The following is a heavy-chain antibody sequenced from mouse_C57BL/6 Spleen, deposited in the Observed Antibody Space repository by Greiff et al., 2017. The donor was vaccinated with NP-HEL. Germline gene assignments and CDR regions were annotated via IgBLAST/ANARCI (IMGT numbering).Heavy chain of an antibody. CDR1: GYTFTSYW. J-gene: IGHJ3*01. Sequence: VQLQQSGAELVKPGASVKLSCKASGYTFTSYWMHWVKQRPGQGLEWIGMIHPNSGSTNYNEKFKSKATLTVDKSSSTAYMQLSSLTSEDSAVYECARSGGGDWFAYWGQGTLVTVSA. D-gene: IGHD1-1*02. V-gene: IGHV1-64*01. CDR3: ARSGGGDWFAY. CDR2: IHPNSGST.